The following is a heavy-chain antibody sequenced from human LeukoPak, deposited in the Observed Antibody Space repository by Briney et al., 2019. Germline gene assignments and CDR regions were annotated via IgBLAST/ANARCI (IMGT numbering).Heavy chain of an antibody. Sequence: GGSLRLSCVAYGFSFSNVWMTWVRRAPGKGLEWVSVIYSGGSTYYADSVKGRFTISRDNSKNTLYLQMNSLRAEDTAVYYCARDKNGSGSYVYYYYGMDVWGQGTTVTVSS. CDR1: GFSFSNVW. V-gene: IGHV3-66*01. CDR2: IYSGGST. CDR3: ARDKNGSGSYVYYYYGMDV. D-gene: IGHD3-10*01. J-gene: IGHJ6*02.